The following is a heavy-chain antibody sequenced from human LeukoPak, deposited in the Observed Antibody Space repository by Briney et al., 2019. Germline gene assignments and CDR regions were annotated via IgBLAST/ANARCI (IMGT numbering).Heavy chain of an antibody. CDR1: GGSISSYY. CDR3: ARDRDGYHHDY. V-gene: IGHV4-59*01. D-gene: IGHD5-24*01. J-gene: IGHJ4*02. CDR2: IYYSGST. Sequence: SETLSLTCTVSGGSISSYYWSWIRQPPGKGLEWIGYIYYSGSTNYNPSLKSRVTISVDTSKNQFSLKLSSVTAADTAVYYCARDRDGYHHDYWGQGTLVTVSS.